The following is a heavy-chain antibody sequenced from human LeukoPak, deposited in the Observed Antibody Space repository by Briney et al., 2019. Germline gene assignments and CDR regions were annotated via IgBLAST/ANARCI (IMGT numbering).Heavy chain of an antibody. Sequence: SETLSLTCTVSGGSISSYYWSWIRQPPGKGLEWIGYIYYSGSTNYNPSLKSRVTISVDTSKNQFSLKLSSVTAADTAVYYCARGGYSYGYPWYFDLWGRGTLVTVSS. V-gene: IGHV4-59*01. D-gene: IGHD5-18*01. CDR2: IYYSGST. CDR3: ARGGYSYGYPWYFDL. J-gene: IGHJ2*01. CDR1: GGSISSYY.